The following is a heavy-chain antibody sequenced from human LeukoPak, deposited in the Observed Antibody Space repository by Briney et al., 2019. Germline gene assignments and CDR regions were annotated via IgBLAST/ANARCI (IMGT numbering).Heavy chain of an antibody. Sequence: PSQTLSLTCTVAGGSVSSGSYYWSWIRQPAGKGLEWIGRIYTSGSTNYNPSLKSRVTISVDTSKNQFSLKLSSVTAADTAVYYCARGPYYAFWSGYYLGYYYYYMDVWGKGTTVTVSS. CDR1: GGSVSSGSYY. V-gene: IGHV4-61*02. CDR2: IYTSGST. D-gene: IGHD3-3*01. J-gene: IGHJ6*03. CDR3: ARGPYYAFWSGYYLGYYYYYMDV.